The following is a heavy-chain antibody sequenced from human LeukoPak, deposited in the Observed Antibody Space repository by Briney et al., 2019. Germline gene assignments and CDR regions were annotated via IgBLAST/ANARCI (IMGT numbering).Heavy chain of an antibody. CDR2: ISPYSGNT. Sequence: ASVKASCKASGYAFRNYGISWVRQAPGQGPELMGWISPYSGNTDYAQRLQGRVILTTETSTTTAFMELRSLRSDDTAVYYCARTSGVSVVGSPYYFDFWGQGTLVTVSS. J-gene: IGHJ4*02. D-gene: IGHD2-2*01. CDR1: GYAFRNYG. V-gene: IGHV1-18*01. CDR3: ARTSGVSVVGSPYYFDF.